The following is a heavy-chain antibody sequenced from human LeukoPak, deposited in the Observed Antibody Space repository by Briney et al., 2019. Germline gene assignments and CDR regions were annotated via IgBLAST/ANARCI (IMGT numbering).Heavy chain of an antibody. V-gene: IGHV5-51*01. CDR3: ARGGTISRGWTDAFDM. CDR1: GYSFTSYW. Sequence: GESLKISCKGSGYSFTSYWIGWVRQMPGKGLEWMGIIYPGDSDTRYSPSFQGQVTISGDKSISTAYLQWSSLKASDTAVYYCARGGTISRGWTDAFDMWGRGTLVIVSS. J-gene: IGHJ3*02. D-gene: IGHD6-19*01. CDR2: IYPGDSDT.